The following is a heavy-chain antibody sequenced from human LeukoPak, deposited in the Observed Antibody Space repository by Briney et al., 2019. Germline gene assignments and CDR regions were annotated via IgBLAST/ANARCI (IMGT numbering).Heavy chain of an antibody. CDR1: GFTFSSYA. CDR2: ISSNGGST. CDR3: ARPPLYGY. V-gene: IGHV3-64*01. Sequence: GGSLRLSCAASGFTFSSYAMHWVRQAPGKGLEYVSAISSNGGSTYYANSVKGRFAISRDNSKNTLYLQMGSLRAEDMAVYYCARPPLYGYWGQGTLVTVSS. D-gene: IGHD2-2*02. J-gene: IGHJ4*02.